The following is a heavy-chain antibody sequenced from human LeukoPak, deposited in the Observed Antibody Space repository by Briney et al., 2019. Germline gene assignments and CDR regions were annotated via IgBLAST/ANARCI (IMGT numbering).Heavy chain of an antibody. D-gene: IGHD3-10*01. CDR2: ISYDGSNK. CDR1: GFTFSSYG. Sequence: GRSLRLSCAASGFTFSSYGMHWVRQAPGKGLEWVAVISYDGSNKYYADSVKGRFTISRDNSKNTLHLQLNSLRAEDTAVYYCAKPYYSGSGSYDYWGQGTLVTVSS. V-gene: IGHV3-30*18. J-gene: IGHJ4*02. CDR3: AKPYYSGSGSYDY.